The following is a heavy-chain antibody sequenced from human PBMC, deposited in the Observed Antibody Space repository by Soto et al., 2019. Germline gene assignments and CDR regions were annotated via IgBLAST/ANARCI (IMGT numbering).Heavy chain of an antibody. V-gene: IGHV3-23*01. J-gene: IGHJ4*02. Sequence: EVQLLVSGGGLVQPGGSLRLSCAASGFTFSSYAMNWVRQAPGEGLEWVSTITNTGGDKIYADSVKGRFTISRDNSKNTLFLQMNSLRDDDTATYYCARLPKGSLVTAWGQGARVTVSS. D-gene: IGHD2-21*02. CDR1: GFTFSSYA. CDR3: ARLPKGSLVTA. CDR2: ITNTGGDK.